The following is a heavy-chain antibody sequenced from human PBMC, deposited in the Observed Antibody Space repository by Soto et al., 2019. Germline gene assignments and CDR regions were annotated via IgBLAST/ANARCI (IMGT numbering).Heavy chain of an antibody. J-gene: IGHJ4*02. CDR1: GFTVSSNY. Sequence: GGSLRLSCAASGFTVSSNYMSWVRQAPGKGLEWVSVIYSGGSTYYADSVKGRFTISRDNSKNTLYLQMNSLRAEDTAVYYCARAAVVVPAALLANDYWGQGTLVTVSS. V-gene: IGHV3-66*01. CDR3: ARAAVVVPAALLANDY. CDR2: IYSGGST. D-gene: IGHD2-2*01.